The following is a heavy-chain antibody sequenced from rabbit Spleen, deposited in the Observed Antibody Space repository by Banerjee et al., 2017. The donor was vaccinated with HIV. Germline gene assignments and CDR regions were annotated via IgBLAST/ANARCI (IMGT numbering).Heavy chain of an antibody. D-gene: IGHD1-1*01. J-gene: IGHJ6*01. CDR2: INAITGKA. CDR3: ARDTSSSFSSYGMDL. V-gene: IGHV1S45*01. Sequence: QEQLEESGGGLVKPEGSLTLTCKASGFFFSDRDVMCWVRQAPGKGLEWIACINAITGKAVYANWAKGRSTFSKTSSTTVTLQLTRLTAADTATYFCARDTSSSFSSYGMDLWGPGTLVT. CDR1: GFFFSDRDV.